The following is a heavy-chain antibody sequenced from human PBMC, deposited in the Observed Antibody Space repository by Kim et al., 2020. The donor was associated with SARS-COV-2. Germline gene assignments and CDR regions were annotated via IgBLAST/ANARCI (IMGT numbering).Heavy chain of an antibody. J-gene: IGHJ4*02. D-gene: IGHD6-13*01. CDR3: ARDKGIAAAGGVTATPFDY. Sequence: GRFTISRDNAKNSLYLQMNSLRDEDTAVYYCARDKGIAAAGGVTATPFDYWGQGTLVTVSS. V-gene: IGHV3-48*02.